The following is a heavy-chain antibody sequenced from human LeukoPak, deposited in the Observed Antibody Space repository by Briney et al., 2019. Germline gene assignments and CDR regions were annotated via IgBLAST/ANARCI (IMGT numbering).Heavy chain of an antibody. D-gene: IGHD5-18*01. J-gene: IGHJ4*02. CDR1: GFTFSSYA. V-gene: IGHV3-23*01. Sequence: GGSLRLSCAASGFTFSSYAMSWVRQAPGKGLEWVSAISGSGGSTNYADSVKGRFTISRGNSRNTLFLQVNSLRGDDAAVYYCAKGGRGTASEYWGQGTLVTVSS. CDR2: ISGSGGST. CDR3: AKGGRGTASEY.